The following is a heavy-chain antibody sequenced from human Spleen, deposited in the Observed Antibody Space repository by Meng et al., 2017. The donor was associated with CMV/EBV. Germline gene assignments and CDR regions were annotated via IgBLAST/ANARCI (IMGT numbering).Heavy chain of an antibody. V-gene: IGHV1-46*01. Sequence: ASVKVSCKASGYTFTTYYIHWVRQAPGQGLEWMGLINPSAGTANYAQKFQGRATITTDKSTSTVHMELISLRSDDTAVYYCASDSDGYNYVRRFDYWGQGTLVTISS. CDR2: INPSAGTA. CDR3: ASDSDGYNYVRRFDY. J-gene: IGHJ4*02. CDR1: GYTFTTYY. D-gene: IGHD5-24*01.